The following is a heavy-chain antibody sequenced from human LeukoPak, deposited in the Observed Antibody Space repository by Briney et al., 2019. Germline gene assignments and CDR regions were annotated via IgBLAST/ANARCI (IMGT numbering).Heavy chain of an antibody. Sequence: LETLSLTCTVSDGSISSSSYYWGWIRQPPGKGLEWIGSIYYSGSTYYNPSLKSRVTISVDTSKNQFSLKLSSVTAADTAVYYCARNRFFSSWYGYYYMDVWGKGTTVTVSS. CDR2: IYYSGST. J-gene: IGHJ6*03. D-gene: IGHD6-13*01. CDR3: ARNRFFSSWYGYYYMDV. V-gene: IGHV4-39*07. CDR1: DGSISSSSYY.